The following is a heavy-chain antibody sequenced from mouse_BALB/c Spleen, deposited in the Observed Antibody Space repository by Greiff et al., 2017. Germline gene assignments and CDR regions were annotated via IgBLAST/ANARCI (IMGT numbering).Heavy chain of an antibody. V-gene: IGHV1-15*01. J-gene: IGHJ3*01. CDR2: IDPETGGT. D-gene: IGHD2-2*01. CDR3: TNGYPAWFAY. CDR1: GYTFTDYE. Sequence: QVQLQQSGAELVRPGASVTLSCKASGYTFTDYEMHWVKQTPVHGLEWIGAIDPETGGTAYNQKFKGKATLTADKSSSTAYMELRSLTSEDSAVYYCTNGYPAWFAYWGQGTLVTVSA.